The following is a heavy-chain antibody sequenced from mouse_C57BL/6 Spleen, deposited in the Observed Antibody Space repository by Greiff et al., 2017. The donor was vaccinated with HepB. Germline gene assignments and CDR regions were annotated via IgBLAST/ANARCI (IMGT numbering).Heavy chain of an antibody. J-gene: IGHJ4*01. D-gene: IGHD1-1*01. V-gene: IGHV1-64*01. CDR3: ASAYASSTGYALEY. CDR2: IHPNSGST. Sequence: VQLQQPGAELVKPGASVKLSCKASGYTFTSYWMHWVKQRPGQGLEWIGMIHPNSGSTNYNEKFKSKATLTVDKSSSTAYMKLSSLTSEDSAVYYCASAYASSTGYALEYWGEGASVTVSS. CDR1: GYTFTSYW.